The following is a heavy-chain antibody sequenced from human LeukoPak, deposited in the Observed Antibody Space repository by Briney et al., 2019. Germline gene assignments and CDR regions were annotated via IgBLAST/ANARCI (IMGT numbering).Heavy chain of an antibody. Sequence: GGSLRLSCAASGFTFSSYGMHWVRQAPGKGLEWVAVIWYDGSNKYCADSVKGRFTISRDNSKNTLYLQMNSLRAEDTAVYFCARDLGGSYGYFDYWGQGTLVTVSS. D-gene: IGHD1-26*01. J-gene: IGHJ4*02. CDR1: GFTFSSYG. V-gene: IGHV3-33*01. CDR3: ARDLGGSYGYFDY. CDR2: IWYDGSNK.